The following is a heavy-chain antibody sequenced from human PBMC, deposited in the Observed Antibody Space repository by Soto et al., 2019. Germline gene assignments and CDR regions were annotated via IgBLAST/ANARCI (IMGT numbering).Heavy chain of an antibody. J-gene: IGHJ5*02. Sequence: EVQLVESGGGLVKPGGSLRLSCAASGFSFSSYSMNWVRQATGKGLEWVSSISSSASHINYADSVKGRFTISRDNAKKSRYLQMNRLRAEDTAVYYCARGYTGYCSGGTCYWFDPWGQGTLVTVSS. CDR3: ARGYTGYCSGGTCYWFDP. CDR2: ISSSASHI. D-gene: IGHD2-15*01. CDR1: GFSFSSYS. V-gene: IGHV3-21*01.